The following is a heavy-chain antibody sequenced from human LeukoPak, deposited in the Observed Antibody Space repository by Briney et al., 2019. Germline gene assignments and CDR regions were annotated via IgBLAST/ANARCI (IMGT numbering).Heavy chain of an antibody. Sequence: GGSLRLSCAASGFTFSSYGMHWVRQAPGKGLEWVAVISYDGSNKYYADSVKGRFTISRDNSKNTLYLQMNSLRAEGTAVYYCAKDDYDILTGYSSFDYWGQGTLVTVSS. CDR2: ISYDGSNK. D-gene: IGHD3-9*01. CDR1: GFTFSSYG. V-gene: IGHV3-30*18. J-gene: IGHJ4*02. CDR3: AKDDYDILTGYSSFDY.